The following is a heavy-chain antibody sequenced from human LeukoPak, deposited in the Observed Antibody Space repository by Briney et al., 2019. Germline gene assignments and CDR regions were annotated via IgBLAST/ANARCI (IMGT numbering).Heavy chain of an antibody. CDR1: EFTFNTSW. D-gene: IGHD7-27*01. Sequence: PGGSLRLSCAASEFTFNTSWMHWVRQAPGKGLVWVSRINSDGTTTNYADSVKGRFTISRDNAKNTLYLQMSSLRAADTALYYCTRGPSGWGSRDLWGQGTLVTVSS. J-gene: IGHJ5*02. V-gene: IGHV3-74*01. CDR2: INSDGTTT. CDR3: TRGPSGWGSRDL.